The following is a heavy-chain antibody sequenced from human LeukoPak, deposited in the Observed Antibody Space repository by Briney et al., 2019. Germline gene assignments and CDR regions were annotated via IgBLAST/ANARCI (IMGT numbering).Heavy chain of an antibody. Sequence: GGSLRLSCAASGLTLDDYGMSWVRQAPGKGLEWVSGINWNGGSTGYAHSVKGRFTISRDNAKNSVYLQMNSLRAEDTALYYCARDGGTYYHFWSGYRPWGQGTMVTVSS. D-gene: IGHD3-3*01. J-gene: IGHJ3*01. V-gene: IGHV3-20*04. CDR3: ARDGGTYYHFWSGYRP. CDR2: INWNGGST. CDR1: GLTLDDYG.